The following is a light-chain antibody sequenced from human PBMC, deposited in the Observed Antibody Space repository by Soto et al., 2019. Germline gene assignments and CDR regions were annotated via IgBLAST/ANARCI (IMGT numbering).Light chain of an antibody. CDR2: TAS. V-gene: IGKV1-39*01. J-gene: IGKJ2*01. Sequence: DIQMTQSPSSLSASVGDRVTITCRASQSISTYLNWYQQIPGKAPKLLIYTASKLQSGVPSRFSGSGSGRDFTLTIISLRPEDFATYYCQQSYSIPRTFGQGTQLEIK. CDR1: QSISTY. CDR3: QQSYSIPRT.